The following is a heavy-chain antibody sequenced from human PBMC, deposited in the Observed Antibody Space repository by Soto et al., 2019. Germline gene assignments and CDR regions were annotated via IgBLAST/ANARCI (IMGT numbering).Heavy chain of an antibody. J-gene: IGHJ5*02. CDR3: ARRLGYQLLRYNWFDP. D-gene: IGHD2-2*01. CDR1: GGSISSSSYY. CDR2: IYYSGSA. V-gene: IGHV4-39*01. Sequence: QLQLQESGPGLVKPAETLSLTCTVSGGSISSSSYYWGWIRPPPGKGLEWIGSIYYSGSAYYNPSLKSQVTISVDTSKNQFALKLSSVTDADTAVYYCARRLGYQLLRYNWFDPWGQGTLVTVSS.